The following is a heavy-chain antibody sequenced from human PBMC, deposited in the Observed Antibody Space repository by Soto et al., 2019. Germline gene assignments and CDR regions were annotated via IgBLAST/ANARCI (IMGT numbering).Heavy chain of an antibody. D-gene: IGHD2-15*01. CDR3: ARPGDCSGGSCYYFDY. V-gene: IGHV4-39*01. J-gene: IGHJ4*02. CDR2: IYYSGST. Sequence: SETLSLTCTVSGGSISSSSYYWGWIRQPPGKGLEWIGSIYYSGSTYYNPPLKSRVTISVDTSKNQFSLKLSSVTAADTAVYYCARPGDCSGGSCYYFDYWGQGTLVTVSS. CDR1: GGSISSSSYY.